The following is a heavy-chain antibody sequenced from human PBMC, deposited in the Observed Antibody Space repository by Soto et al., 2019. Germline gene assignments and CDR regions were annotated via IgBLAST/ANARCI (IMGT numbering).Heavy chain of an antibody. CDR1: GGSFSGYY. D-gene: IGHD1-1*01. CDR2: INPTGGT. J-gene: IGHJ4*02. V-gene: IGHV4-34*01. CDR3: ARTRATPASRNLDY. Sequence: ETLSLTCAVYGGSFSGYYWSWVRQSPGKGLEWIGEINPTGGTNYNPSLKSRVTISVDTSKDQFSLQLSSATAADTAVYYCARTRATPASRNLDYWGQGTLVTVSS.